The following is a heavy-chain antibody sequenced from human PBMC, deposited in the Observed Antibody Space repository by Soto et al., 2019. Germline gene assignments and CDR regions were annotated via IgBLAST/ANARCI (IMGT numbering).Heavy chain of an antibody. J-gene: IGHJ4*02. CDR2: VNNGGGGT. CDR3: AKERLGRGIYY. CDR1: GFTFSNYA. V-gene: IGHV3-23*01. Sequence: EVLLLDSGGGLVQPGGSLRLSCAASGFTFSNYAMTWVRQAPGKGPEWISTVNNGGGGTYYADSVKGRFTISRENSKNTLYLQVSSLRSEDTAVYYCAKERLGRGIYYWGQGILVTVSS. D-gene: IGHD3-10*01.